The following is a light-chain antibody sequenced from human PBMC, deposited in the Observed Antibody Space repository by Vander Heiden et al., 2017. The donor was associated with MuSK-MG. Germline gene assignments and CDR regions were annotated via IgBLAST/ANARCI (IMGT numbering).Light chain of an antibody. V-gene: IGKV1-5*01. CDR1: QSISSW. Sequence: QMTQSPSTLSASVGDRVTITCRASQSISSWLAWYQQKPGKAPKLLIYDASSLESGVPSRFSGSGSGTEFTLTISSLQPDDFATYYCQQDYSYPWTFGQGTKVEIK. J-gene: IGKJ1*01. CDR3: QQDYSYPWT. CDR2: DAS.